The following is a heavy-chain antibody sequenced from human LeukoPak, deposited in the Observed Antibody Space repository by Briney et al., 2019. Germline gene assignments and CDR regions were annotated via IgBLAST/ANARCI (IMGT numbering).Heavy chain of an antibody. Sequence: QPGGSLRLSCAASGFTFSSYAMHWVRQAPGKGLEWVAVISYDGSNKYYADSVKGRFTISRDNSKNTLYLQMNSLRAEDTAVYYCAREGSGWYWRAYYYYGMDVWGQGTTVTVSS. CDR3: AREGSGWYWRAYYYYGMDV. V-gene: IGHV3-30-3*01. J-gene: IGHJ6*02. CDR2: ISYDGSNK. CDR1: GFTFSSYA. D-gene: IGHD6-19*01.